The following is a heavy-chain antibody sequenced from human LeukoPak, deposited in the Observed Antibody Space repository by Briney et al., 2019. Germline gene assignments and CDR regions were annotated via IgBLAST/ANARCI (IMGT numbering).Heavy chain of an antibody. Sequence: GASVKVSCKASGYTFTGYYMHWVRQAPGQGREWMGWINPNSGGTNYAQKFQGRVTMIRDTSISTAYMELSRLRSDDTAVYYCARRGDSSSWYALDYWGQGTLVTVSA. CDR3: ARRGDSSSWYALDY. D-gene: IGHD6-13*01. J-gene: IGHJ4*02. CDR2: INPNSGGT. CDR1: GYTFTGYY. V-gene: IGHV1-2*02.